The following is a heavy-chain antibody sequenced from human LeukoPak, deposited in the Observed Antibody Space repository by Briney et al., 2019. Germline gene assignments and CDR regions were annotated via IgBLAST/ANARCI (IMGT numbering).Heavy chain of an antibody. J-gene: IGHJ5*02. D-gene: IGHD3-22*01. CDR2: ISAYNGNT. Sequence: ASVKVSCKASGYTFTSYYIHWVRLAPGQGLEWMGWISAYNGNTNYAQKLQGRVTMTTDTSTSTAYMELRSLRSDDTAVYYCARVRYYDSSGYYADWFDPWGQGTLVTVSS. CDR1: GYTFTSYY. CDR3: ARVRYYDSSGYYADWFDP. V-gene: IGHV1-18*04.